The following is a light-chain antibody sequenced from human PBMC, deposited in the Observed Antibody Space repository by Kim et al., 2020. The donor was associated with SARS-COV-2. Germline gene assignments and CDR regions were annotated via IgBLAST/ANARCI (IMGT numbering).Light chain of an antibody. J-gene: IGKJ5*01. V-gene: IGKV1-27*01. CDR1: QGINNF. Sequence: DIQMTQSPSSLSASVGDRVTITCRASQGINNFLAWYQQKPGKVPNLLIYGASTLQAGVASRFSGSGSGTDFTLTIRNLQPEDAAFYYCQEYSNAPQATFGQGTRLEIK. CDR3: QEYSNAPQAT. CDR2: GAS.